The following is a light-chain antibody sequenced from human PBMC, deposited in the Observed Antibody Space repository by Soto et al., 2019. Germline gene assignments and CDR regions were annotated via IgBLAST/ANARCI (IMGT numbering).Light chain of an antibody. V-gene: IGKV3-15*01. CDR2: YAS. CDR1: QSVSNN. CDR3: QQYTTWPPIA. Sequence: EILMTQSPATLSVSPGERATLSCRASQSVSNNLAWYQQKPGQAPRLLIYYASTRATGIPVRFSGSGSGTEFTLTPSRRQSEHSALYFCQQYTTWPPIAFGPGTRLQIK. J-gene: IGKJ5*01.